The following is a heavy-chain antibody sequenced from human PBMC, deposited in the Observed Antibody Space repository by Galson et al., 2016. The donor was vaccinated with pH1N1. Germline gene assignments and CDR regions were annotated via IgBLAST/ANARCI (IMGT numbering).Heavy chain of an antibody. CDR2: IIPILDIT. CDR1: GGTFSNYA. V-gene: IGHV1-69*10. CDR3: AKGDDSSDLVSDF. J-gene: IGHJ4*02. D-gene: IGHD3-22*01. Sequence: SVKVSCKASGGTFSNYAISWVRQAPGQGLEWMGGIIPILDITNDAQKFQGRVTITADKSTGTVYMELSSLRSDDTAVYYCAKGDDSSDLVSDFWGQGTLVTVSS.